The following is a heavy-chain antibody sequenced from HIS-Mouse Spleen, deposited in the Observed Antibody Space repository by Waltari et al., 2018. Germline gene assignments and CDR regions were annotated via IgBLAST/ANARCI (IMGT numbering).Heavy chain of an antibody. J-gene: IGHJ2*01. V-gene: IGHV4-39*07. CDR3: AREIPYSSSWYDWYFDL. D-gene: IGHD6-13*01. CDR1: GGSISSSSYY. CDR2: IDYSGSP. Sequence: QLQLQESGPGLVKPSETLSLTCTVAGGSISSSSYYWGWIRQPPGKGLEWIGSIDYSGSPYYSPTLKSRVTISVDTSKNQFALKLSSVTAADTAVYYCAREIPYSSSWYDWYFDLWGRGTLVTVSS.